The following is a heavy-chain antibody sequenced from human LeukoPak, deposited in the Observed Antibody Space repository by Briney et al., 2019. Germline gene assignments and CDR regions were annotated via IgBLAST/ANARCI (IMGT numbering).Heavy chain of an antibody. D-gene: IGHD3-22*01. CDR1: GGTFSSYA. CDR2: IIPIFGTA. J-gene: IGHJ1*01. CDR3: ATYYYDSSEEYFQH. Sequence: SVKVSCKASGGTFSSYAISWVRQAPGQGLEWMGRIIPIFGTANYAQKFQGRVTITADKSTSTAYMELSSLRSEDTAVYYCATYYYDSSEEYFQHGGEGTLVTVSS. V-gene: IGHV1-69*06.